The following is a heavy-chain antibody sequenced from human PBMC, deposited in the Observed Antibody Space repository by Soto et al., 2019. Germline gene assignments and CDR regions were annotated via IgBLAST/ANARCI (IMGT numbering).Heavy chain of an antibody. CDR1: GLTISSASYY. J-gene: IGHJ4*02. D-gene: IGHD6-13*01. CDR2: IYYNGST. CDR3: ARYRISGSWSKFDY. V-gene: IGHV4-31*03. Sequence: SETLSLTCTVSGLTISSASYYWSWIRQHPGKGLEWVGNIYYNGSTYYSPSLRSRVTLWVDTSKNQFSLRLASVTAADTAVYYCARYRISGSWSKFDYWGQGTLVTVSS.